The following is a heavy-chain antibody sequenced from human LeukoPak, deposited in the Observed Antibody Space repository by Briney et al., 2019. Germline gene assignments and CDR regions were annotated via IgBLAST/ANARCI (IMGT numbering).Heavy chain of an antibody. V-gene: IGHV3-7*01. Sequence: GGSLRLSCAASGFTFSSYWMSWVRQAPGKGLEWVANIKQDGSEKYYVDSVKGRFTISRDNAKNSLYLQMNSLRAEDTAVYYCAREAYDSSGYYPYYYYGMDVWGQGTTVTVSS. CDR1: GFTFSSYW. D-gene: IGHD3-22*01. CDR2: IKQDGSEK. J-gene: IGHJ6*02. CDR3: AREAYDSSGYYPYYYYGMDV.